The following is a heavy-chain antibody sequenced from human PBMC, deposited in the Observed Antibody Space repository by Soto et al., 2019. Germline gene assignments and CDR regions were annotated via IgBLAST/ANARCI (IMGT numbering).Heavy chain of an antibody. Sequence: GGSLRLSCVASGFTFDDYYMTWFRQAPGTGPEWVSYISSTNYTNYADSVKGRFTISRENAKNSLYLQMNSLRAGDTAVYYCARAKPPGYYYYGMDVWGQGTTVTVSS. CDR3: ARAKPPGYYYYGMDV. J-gene: IGHJ6*02. V-gene: IGHV3-11*06. CDR1: GFTFDDYY. CDR2: ISSTNYT. D-gene: IGHD3-10*01.